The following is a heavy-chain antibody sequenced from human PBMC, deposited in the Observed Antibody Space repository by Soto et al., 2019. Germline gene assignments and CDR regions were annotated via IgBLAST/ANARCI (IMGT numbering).Heavy chain of an antibody. CDR3: AKDSRDYGDLDAFDI. CDR1: GFTFSSYA. V-gene: IGHV3-23*01. Sequence: GESLKISCAASGFTFSSYAMSWVRQAPGKGLEWVSAISGSGGSTYYADSVKGRFTISRDNSKNTLYLQMNSLRAEDTAVYYCAKDSRDYGDLDAFDIWGQGTMVTVSS. D-gene: IGHD4-17*01. CDR2: ISGSGGST. J-gene: IGHJ3*02.